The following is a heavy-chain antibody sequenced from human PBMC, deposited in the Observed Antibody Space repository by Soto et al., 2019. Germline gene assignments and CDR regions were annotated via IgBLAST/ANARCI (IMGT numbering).Heavy chain of an antibody. CDR1: RYTFTSYD. CDR2: MNSNSGNT. CDR3: ARDSYYDSSGYYPGLAYYGMDV. D-gene: IGHD3-22*01. Sequence: GASVQVSCKASRYTFTSYDINWVRQATGQGLERKVWMNSNSGNTGYAQKFQGRVTMTRNTSISTAYMELSSLRSEDTAVYYCARDSYYDSSGYYPGLAYYGMDVWGQGTTVTVS. J-gene: IGHJ6*02. V-gene: IGHV1-8*01.